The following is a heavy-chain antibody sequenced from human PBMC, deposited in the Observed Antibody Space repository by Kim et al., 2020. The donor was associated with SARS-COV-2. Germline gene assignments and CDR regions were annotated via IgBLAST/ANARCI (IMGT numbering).Heavy chain of an antibody. CDR3: ARGGVWVVPSPVLGLGPFWTYHYMDV. CDR1: GVSLNDFS. D-gene: IGHD3-3*01. J-gene: IGHJ6*03. V-gene: IGHV4-34*01. Sequence: SETLSLTCAVFGVSLNDFSWTWIRRSSEKGLEWMWEITQSGATNYSPSLKSRVTISLDTSKNQFYLRVPSGTPADTATYYCARGGVWVVPSPVLGLGPFWTYHYMDVWDKGATVTVS. CDR2: ITQSGAT.